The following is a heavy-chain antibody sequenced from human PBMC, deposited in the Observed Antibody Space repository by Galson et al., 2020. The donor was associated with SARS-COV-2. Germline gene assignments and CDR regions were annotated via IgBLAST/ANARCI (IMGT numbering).Heavy chain of an antibody. Sequence: ESGPTLVKPTQTLTLTCTFSGFSLSTSGMCVNWIRQPPGKALEWLARLDWDDDEYYSTSLKTRLTISKDTSKNQVVLTMSNMDPVDTATYYCARIESSGGRGNYWGQGTLVAVSS. V-gene: IGHV2-70*11. CDR1: GFSLSTSGMC. J-gene: IGHJ4*02. CDR2: LDWDDDE. CDR3: ARIESSGGRGNY. D-gene: IGHD6-19*01.